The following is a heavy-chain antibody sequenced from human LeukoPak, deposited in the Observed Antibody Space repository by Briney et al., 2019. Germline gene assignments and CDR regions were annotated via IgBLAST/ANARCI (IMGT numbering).Heavy chain of an antibody. V-gene: IGHV3-30*04. J-gene: IGHJ4*02. Sequence: GGSLRLSCAASGFTFSSYAMHWVRQAPGKGLEWVAVISYDGSNKYYADSVKGRFTISRDNSKNTPYLQMNSLRAEDTAVYYCVRGGASRPDFWGQGTLVTVSS. CDR2: ISYDGSNK. CDR3: VRGGASRPDF. D-gene: IGHD6-6*01. CDR1: GFTFSSYA.